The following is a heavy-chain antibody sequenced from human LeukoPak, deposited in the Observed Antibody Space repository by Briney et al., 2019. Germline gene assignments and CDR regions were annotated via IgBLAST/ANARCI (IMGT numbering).Heavy chain of an antibody. V-gene: IGHV3-48*04. CDR2: ISSGSSTI. CDR1: GFTFSGYS. CDR3: AINWAGYFDY. J-gene: IGHJ4*02. D-gene: IGHD7-27*01. Sequence: PGGSLRLSCAASGFTFSGYSMNWVRQAPGKGLEWVSYISSGSSTINYADSVKGRFTISRDNAKNSLSLQMNSLRTEDTAVYYCAINWAGYFDYWGQGTLVTVSS.